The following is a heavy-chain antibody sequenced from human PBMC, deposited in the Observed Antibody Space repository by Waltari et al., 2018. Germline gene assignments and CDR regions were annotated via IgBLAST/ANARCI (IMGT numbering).Heavy chain of an antibody. CDR2: ISGSGGST. J-gene: IGHJ6*03. D-gene: IGHD6-6*01. V-gene: IGHV3-23*04. CDR3: AKEYSSSSDYYYYYMDV. CDR1: GFTFSSYA. Sequence: EVQLVESGGGLVQPGGSLRLSCAASGFTFSSYAMSWVRQAPGKGLEWVSAISGSGGSTYYADSVKDRFTISRDNSKNTLYLQMNSLRAEDTAVYYCAKEYSSSSDYYYYYMDVWGKGTTVTVSS.